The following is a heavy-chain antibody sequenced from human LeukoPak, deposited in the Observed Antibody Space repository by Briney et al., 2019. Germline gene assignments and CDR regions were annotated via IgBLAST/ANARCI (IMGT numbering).Heavy chain of an antibody. CDR3: ARDRGSGRTPWYFDY. CDR2: ISYDGSNK. CDR1: GFTFSSYA. V-gene: IGHV3-30*01. D-gene: IGHD3-16*01. Sequence: GGSLRLSCAASGFTFSSYAMHWVRQAPGKGLEWVAVISYDGSNKYYADSVKGRFTISRDNSKNTLYLQMTSLRAEDTAVYYCARDRGSGRTPWYFDYWGQGTLVTVSS. J-gene: IGHJ4*02.